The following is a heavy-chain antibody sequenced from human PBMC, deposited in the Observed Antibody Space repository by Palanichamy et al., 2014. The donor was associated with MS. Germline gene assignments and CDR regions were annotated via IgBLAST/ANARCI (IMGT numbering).Heavy chain of an antibody. CDR3: ARDRDTAMVGYYYGMDV. Sequence: EVQLVEVWGRAWSSLGGPVRLSCAASGFTFSSYWMSWVRQAPGKGLEWVANIKQDGSEKYYVDSVKGRFTISRDNAKNSLYLQMNSLRAEDTAVYYCARDRDTAMVGYYYGMDVWGQGTTVIVSS. CDR1: GFTFSSYW. D-gene: IGHD5-18*01. J-gene: IGHJ6*02. V-gene: IGHV3-7*03. CDR2: IKQDGSEK.